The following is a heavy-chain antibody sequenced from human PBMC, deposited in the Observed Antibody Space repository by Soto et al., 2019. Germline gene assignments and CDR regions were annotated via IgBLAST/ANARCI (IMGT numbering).Heavy chain of an antibody. V-gene: IGHV3-74*01. CDR3: ARGTRVIPAESDFDY. D-gene: IGHD2-2*01. J-gene: IGHJ4*02. CDR1: GFTFSTYW. CDR2: TNTDGSST. Sequence: EVQLVESGGGLVQPGGPLRLSCAASGFTFSTYWMHWVRQAPGKGLVWVSRTNTDGSSTTYADSVEGRFTISRDNAKNTLYLQMNSLRAEDTAVYYCARGTRVIPAESDFDYWGQGTLVTVSS.